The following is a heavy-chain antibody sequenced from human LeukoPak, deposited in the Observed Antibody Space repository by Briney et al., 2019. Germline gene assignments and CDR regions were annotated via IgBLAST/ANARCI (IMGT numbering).Heavy chain of an antibody. CDR2: IKQDGSEK. CDR1: GFTFSSYW. J-gene: IGHJ4*02. CDR3: ARDQLSLRLDYFDY. V-gene: IGHV3-7*01. Sequence: GGSLRLSCAASGFTFSSYWMSWVRQAPGKGLEWVANIKQDGSEKYYVDSVKGRFTISRDNAKNSLYLQMNSLRAEDTAVYYCARDQLSLRLDYFDYWGQGTLVTVSS. D-gene: IGHD2-2*01.